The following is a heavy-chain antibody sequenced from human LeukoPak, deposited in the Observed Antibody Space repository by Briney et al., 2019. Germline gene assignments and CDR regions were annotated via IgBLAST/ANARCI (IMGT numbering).Heavy chain of an antibody. J-gene: IGHJ4*02. Sequence: GGSLRLSCAASGFTLSTYAMTWVRQAPGKGLEWVSAISGSGGSTYYADSVKGRFTISRDNSKNTLYLQMNSLRAEDTAVYYCAKDGAYIVVVPAAIPHFDYWGQGTLVTVSS. CDR1: GFTLSTYA. CDR3: AKDGAYIVVVPAAIPHFDY. CDR2: ISGSGGST. V-gene: IGHV3-23*01. D-gene: IGHD2-2*02.